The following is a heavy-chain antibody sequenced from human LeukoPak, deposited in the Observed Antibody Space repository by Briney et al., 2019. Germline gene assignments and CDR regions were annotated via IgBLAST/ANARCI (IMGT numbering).Heavy chain of an antibody. J-gene: IGHJ4*02. D-gene: IGHD3-22*01. V-gene: IGHV1-18*01. CDR2: ISAYNGNT. CDR1: GYTFTSYG. Sequence: ASVKVSCKASGYTFTSYGISWVRQAPGQGLEWMGWISAYNGNTNYAQKLQGRVTMTTDTSTSTAYMELRSLRSDDTAMYYCARVKHYYDSSGYYIDYWGQGTLVTVSS. CDR3: ARVKHYYDSSGYYIDY.